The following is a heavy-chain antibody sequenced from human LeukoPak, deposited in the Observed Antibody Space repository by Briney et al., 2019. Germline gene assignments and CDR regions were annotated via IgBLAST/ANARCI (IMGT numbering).Heavy chain of an antibody. J-gene: IGHJ4*02. CDR2: INPNSGGT. CDR3: ARVGVGSGWYLLDY. CDR1: GYTFTGYY. V-gene: IGHV1-2*02. D-gene: IGHD6-19*01. Sequence: GASVKVSCTASGYTFTGYYMHWVRQAPGQGLEWMGWINPNSGGTNYAQKFQGRVTMTRDTSISTAYMELSRLRSDDTAVYYCARVGVGSGWYLLDYWGQGTLVTVSS.